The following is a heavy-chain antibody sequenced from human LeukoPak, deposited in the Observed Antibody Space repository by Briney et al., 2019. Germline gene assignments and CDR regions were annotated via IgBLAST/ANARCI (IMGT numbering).Heavy chain of an antibody. Sequence: PSETLSPTCTVSGGSISSYYWSWIRQPPGKGLEWIGYIYYSGSTNYNPSLKSRVTITVDTSKNQFSLKLSSVTAADTAVYYCARVVGSGGSYYYYMDVWGKGTTVTVSS. CDR2: IYYSGST. D-gene: IGHD1-26*01. J-gene: IGHJ6*03. CDR3: ARVVGSGGSYYYYMDV. V-gene: IGHV4-59*01. CDR1: GGSISSYY.